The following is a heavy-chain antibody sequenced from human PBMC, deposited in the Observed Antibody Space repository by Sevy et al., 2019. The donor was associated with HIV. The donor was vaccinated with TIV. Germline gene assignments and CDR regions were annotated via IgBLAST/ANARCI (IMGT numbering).Heavy chain of an antibody. CDR3: AREGTLITMLL. Sequence: ASVKVSCKASGYTCNNFGISWVRRAPGQGLEWMGWINPHNGNTKYAQKLQDRVTMTTDTSTSTAYMELRSLRSDDTAVYYCAREGTLITMLLWGQGTLVTVSS. V-gene: IGHV1-18*01. CDR1: GYTCNNFG. D-gene: IGHD3-10*02. CDR2: INPHNGNT. J-gene: IGHJ4*02.